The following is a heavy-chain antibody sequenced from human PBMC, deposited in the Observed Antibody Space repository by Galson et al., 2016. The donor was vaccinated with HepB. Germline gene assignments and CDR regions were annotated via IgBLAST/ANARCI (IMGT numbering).Heavy chain of an antibody. CDR1: GFTFSNAW. D-gene: IGHD3-10*01. J-gene: IGHJ6*02. V-gene: IGHV3-15*07. CDR3: ATAPERMVRGVGRPYYIVDV. CDR2: IKSKTDDGTT. Sequence: SLRLSCAASGFTFSNAWMNWVRQAPGKGLEWVGRIKSKTDDGTTDYAAPVNGRFSISRDDSKNTLYLQMNSQKTEDTGVYYCATAPERMVRGVGRPYYIVDVWGQGTTVTVSS.